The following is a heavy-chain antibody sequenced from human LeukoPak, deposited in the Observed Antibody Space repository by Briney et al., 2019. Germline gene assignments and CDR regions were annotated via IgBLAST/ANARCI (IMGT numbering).Heavy chain of an antibody. CDR2: IYYSGST. V-gene: IGHV4-59*01. CDR3: ARYDSSGYHLHY. D-gene: IGHD3-22*01. Sequence: SETLSLTCTVSGGSISTYYWSWIRQPPGKGLEWIGYIYYSGSTNYNPSLKSRVTMSVDTSKNQFSLKLSSVTAADTAVYYWARYDSSGYHLHYWGQGTLVTVSS. J-gene: IGHJ4*02. CDR1: GGSISTYY.